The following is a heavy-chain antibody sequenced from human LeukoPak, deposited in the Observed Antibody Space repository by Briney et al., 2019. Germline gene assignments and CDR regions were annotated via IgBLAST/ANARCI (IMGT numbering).Heavy chain of an antibody. CDR2: IYSGGNT. J-gene: IGHJ3*02. Sequence: GGSLRLSCAASGFTVSSNYMSWVRQAPGKGLEWVSVIYSGGNTYYPDSVKGRFTISRDNSKNTLYLQMNSLRAEDTAVYYCARGYDSSGYHLNAFDIWGQGTMVTVSS. CDR1: GFTVSSNY. D-gene: IGHD3-22*01. V-gene: IGHV3-66*01. CDR3: ARGYDSSGYHLNAFDI.